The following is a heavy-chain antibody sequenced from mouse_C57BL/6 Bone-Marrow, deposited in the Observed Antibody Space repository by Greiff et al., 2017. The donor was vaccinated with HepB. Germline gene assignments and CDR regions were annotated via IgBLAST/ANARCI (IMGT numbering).Heavy chain of an antibody. J-gene: IGHJ3*01. CDR3: ARRGAY. V-gene: IGHV5-6*01. CDR1: GFTFSSYG. Sequence: DVHLVESGGDLVKPGGSLKLSCAASGFTFSSYGMSWVRQTPDKRLEWVATISSGGSYTYYPDSVKGRFTISRDNAKNTLYLQMSSLKSEDTAMYYCARRGAYWGQGTLVTVSA. CDR2: ISSGGSYT.